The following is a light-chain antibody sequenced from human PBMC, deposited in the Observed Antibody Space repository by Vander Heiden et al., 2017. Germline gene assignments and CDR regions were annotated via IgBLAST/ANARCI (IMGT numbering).Light chain of an antibody. Sequence: NFMLTQPHSVSESPGKTVIIPCTRSRGSVASNYVQWYQQRPGSSPTTVIYEDNQRPSGVPDRFSGSIDSSSNSASLTISGLKTEDEADYYCQSYDTTNVIFGGGTKLTVL. CDR2: EDN. V-gene: IGLV6-57*01. J-gene: IGLJ2*01. CDR3: QSYDTTNVI. CDR1: RGSVASNY.